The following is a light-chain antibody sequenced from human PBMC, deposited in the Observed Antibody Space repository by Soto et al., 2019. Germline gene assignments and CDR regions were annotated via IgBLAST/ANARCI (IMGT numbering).Light chain of an antibody. CDR3: QQANSFPFI. Sequence: DIQMTQSPSSVSSSVGYRFTITCRASRDISTWLAWYQQKPGKAPKLLIYGASNLQSGVPSRFSGRGSGTDFTLTISSLQPEDFGTYYCQQANSFPFIFAQGTKVDIK. J-gene: IGKJ2*01. CDR2: GAS. V-gene: IGKV1D-12*01. CDR1: RDISTW.